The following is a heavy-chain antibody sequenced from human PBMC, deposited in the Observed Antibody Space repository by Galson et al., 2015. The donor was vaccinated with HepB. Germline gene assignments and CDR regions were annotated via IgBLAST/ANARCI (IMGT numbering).Heavy chain of an antibody. D-gene: IGHD5-18*01. CDR1: GYTFTGYY. V-gene: IGHV1-2*06. CDR3: ARDQRGYSYGSYYYYYMDV. Sequence: SVKVSCKASGYTFTGYYMHWVRQAPGQGLEWMGRINPNSGGTNYAQRFQGRVTMTRDTSISTAYMELSRLRSDDTAVYYCARDQRGYSYGSYYYYYMDVWGKGTTVTVSS. CDR2: INPNSGGT. J-gene: IGHJ6*03.